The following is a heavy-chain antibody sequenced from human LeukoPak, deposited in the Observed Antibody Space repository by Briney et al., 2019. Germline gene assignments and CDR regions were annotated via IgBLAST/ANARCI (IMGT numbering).Heavy chain of an antibody. CDR2: TYYRSKWYN. V-gene: IGHV6-1*01. CDR3: ARVLRQWLSTDAFAI. Sequence: SQALSLTCAISVDSVSINSAAWHWLTQSPSRGLEWLGSTYYRSKWYNDYAVSVKSRITNNPHTSKNQFSLQLNSVTPEDTAVYYCARVLRQWLSTDAFAIWVQGTMPTVSS. CDR1: VDSVSINSAA. D-gene: IGHD6-19*01. J-gene: IGHJ3*02.